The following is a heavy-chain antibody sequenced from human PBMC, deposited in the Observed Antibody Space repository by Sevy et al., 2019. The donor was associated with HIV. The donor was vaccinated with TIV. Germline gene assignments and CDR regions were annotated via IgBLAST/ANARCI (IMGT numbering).Heavy chain of an antibody. CDR3: ARCLGGLRPWEYNWFDP. D-gene: IGHD1-26*01. CDR2: FGAYNGNT. J-gene: IGHJ5*02. V-gene: IGHV1-18*01. CDR1: GYNFMSYG. Sequence: ASVKVSCKASGYNFMSYGISWVRQAPGQGLEWMGWFGAYNGNTKIAEKFQGRVTMTTDTSTSTAYMELRSLRSDDTAVYYCARCLGGLRPWEYNWFDPWGQGTLVTVSS.